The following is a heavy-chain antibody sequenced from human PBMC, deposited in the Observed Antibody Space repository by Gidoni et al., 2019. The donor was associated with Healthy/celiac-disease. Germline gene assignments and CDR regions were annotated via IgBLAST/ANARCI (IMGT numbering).Heavy chain of an antibody. D-gene: IGHD3-3*01. J-gene: IGHJ6*02. CDR2: ISSNGGST. Sequence: EVHLVESGGGLVQPGGALRLSCAASGFTFSSYAMPWVRQAPGKGLEYVSAISSNGGSTYYANSVKGRFTISRDNSKNTLYLQMGSLRAEDMAVYYCARDKGSGYYWYYYYGMDVWGQGTTVTVSS. CDR1: GFTFSSYA. CDR3: ARDKGSGYYWYYYYGMDV. V-gene: IGHV3-64*01.